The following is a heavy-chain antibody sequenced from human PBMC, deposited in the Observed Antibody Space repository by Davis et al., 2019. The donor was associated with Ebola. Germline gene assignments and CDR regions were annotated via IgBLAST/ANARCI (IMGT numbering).Heavy chain of an antibody. D-gene: IGHD2-2*01. CDR1: GFTFSSYA. CDR2: ISGSGGST. V-gene: IGHV3-23*01. J-gene: IGHJ4*02. CDR3: ARDPSSVVPAAIPFDY. Sequence: PGGSLRLSCAASGFTFSSYAMSWVRQAPGKGLEWVSAISGSGGSTYYADSVKGRFTISRDNSKNTLYLQMNSLRAEDTAVYYCARDPSSVVPAAIPFDYWGQGTLVTVPS.